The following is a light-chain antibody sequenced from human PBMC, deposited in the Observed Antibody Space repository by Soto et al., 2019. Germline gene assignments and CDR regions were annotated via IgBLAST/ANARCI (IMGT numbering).Light chain of an antibody. CDR3: QQYGSSIT. V-gene: IGKV3-15*01. CDR1: QSISGN. J-gene: IGKJ5*01. Sequence: EIVMSQSPAILSVSPGERVTLSCRASQSISGNLVWYQQKPGQAPRLLMYRTSTRSTGFPARFSGSGSGTDFTLTISRLEPEDFAVYYCQQYGSSITFGQGTRLEI. CDR2: RTS.